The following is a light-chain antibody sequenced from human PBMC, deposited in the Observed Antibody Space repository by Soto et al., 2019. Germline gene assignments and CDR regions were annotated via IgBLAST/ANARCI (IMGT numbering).Light chain of an antibody. Sequence: VLIQSACTLSWSTGERATLSCGTSQSVSSTSLAWYHQRPGQAPRLLIHAASRRAAGIPDRFSGSGSGTDFTLTISSLAPEDFGVYFCQHYGNSPPATFGQGTRLEIK. CDR2: AAS. V-gene: IGKV3-20*01. CDR1: QSVSSTS. CDR3: QHYGNSPPAT. J-gene: IGKJ5*01.